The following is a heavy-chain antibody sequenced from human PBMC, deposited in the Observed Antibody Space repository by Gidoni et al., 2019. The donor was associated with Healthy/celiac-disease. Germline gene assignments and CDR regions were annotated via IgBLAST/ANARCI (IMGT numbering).Heavy chain of an antibody. Sequence: EVQLVESGGGLVQPGGSLRLSCAASGLAFSSYSINWVRQAPGKGLEWVSYISSSRSTIYYADSVKGRFTISRDNAKNSLYLQMDSLRAEDTAVYYCAGQSGSYDSEYYYYYMDVWGKGTTVTVSS. CDR2: ISSSRSTI. CDR1: GLAFSSYS. V-gene: IGHV3-48*01. D-gene: IGHD3-3*01. J-gene: IGHJ6*03. CDR3: AGQSGSYDSEYYYYYMDV.